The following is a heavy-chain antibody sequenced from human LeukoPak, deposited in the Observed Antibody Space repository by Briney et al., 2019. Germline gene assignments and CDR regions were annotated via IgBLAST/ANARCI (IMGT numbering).Heavy chain of an antibody. Sequence: GRSLRLSCAASGFTFSSYAMHWVRQAPGKGLEWVAVISYDGSNKYYADSVKGRFTISRDNSKNTLYLQMNSLRAEDTAVYYCARDLGLRDYGDFLDYWGQGTLVTVSS. V-gene: IGHV3-30*14. CDR3: ARDLGLRDYGDFLDY. J-gene: IGHJ4*02. CDR1: GFTFSSYA. CDR2: ISYDGSNK. D-gene: IGHD4-17*01.